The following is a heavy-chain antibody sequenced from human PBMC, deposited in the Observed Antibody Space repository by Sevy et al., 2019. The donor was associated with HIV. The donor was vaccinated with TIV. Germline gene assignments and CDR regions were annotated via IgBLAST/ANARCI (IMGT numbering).Heavy chain of an antibody. D-gene: IGHD3-10*01. J-gene: IGHJ6*02. CDR1: GFTFSNAW. V-gene: IGHV3-15*01. CDR3: TTPPMVREKGRSQENYYYYYGMDV. Sequence: GRSLRLSCAASGFTFSNAWMSWVRQAPGKGLEWVGRIKSKTDGGTTDYAAPVKGRFTISRDDSKNTLYLQMNSLKTEDTPVYYCTTPPMVREKGRSQENYYYYYGMDVWGQGTTVTVSS. CDR2: IKSKTDGGTT.